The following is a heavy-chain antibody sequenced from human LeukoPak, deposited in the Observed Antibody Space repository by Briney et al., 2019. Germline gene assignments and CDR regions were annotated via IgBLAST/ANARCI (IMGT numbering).Heavy chain of an antibody. CDR3: ARNHRSGSYDHWFDP. Sequence: ASVKVSCKASGYTFTDYYIHWVRQAPGQGLEWMGWINPNSGGTKYAQKFQGGVTMTRDTSINTAYMELSRLRSDDTAVYYCARNHRSGSYDHWFDPWGQGTLVTVSS. D-gene: IGHD3-10*01. J-gene: IGHJ5*02. V-gene: IGHV1-2*02. CDR2: INPNSGGT. CDR1: GYTFTDYY.